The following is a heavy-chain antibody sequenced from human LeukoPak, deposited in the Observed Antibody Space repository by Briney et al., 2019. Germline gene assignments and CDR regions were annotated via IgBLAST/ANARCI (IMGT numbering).Heavy chain of an antibody. V-gene: IGHV1-2*02. CDR2: INPNSDGT. CDR1: GYTFTGYY. J-gene: IGHJ6*02. Sequence: ASVKVCCKASGYTFTGYYMHWGRQAPGQGLGWMGWINPNSDGTNYAQKFQGRVTMTRDTSISTAYMELSRLTSDDTAVCYCARSLEVALIGGMDVWGQGTTVTVSS. CDR3: ARSLEVALIGGMDV. D-gene: IGHD3-16*01.